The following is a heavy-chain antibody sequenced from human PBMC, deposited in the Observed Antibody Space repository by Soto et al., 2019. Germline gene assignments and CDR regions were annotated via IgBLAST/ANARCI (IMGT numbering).Heavy chain of an antibody. CDR1: GFTFSSYA. D-gene: IGHD5-18*01. CDR3: AKLSWQLWSQFDY. CDR2: ISGSVGST. J-gene: IGHJ4*02. V-gene: IGHV3-23*01. Sequence: EVQLLGSGGGLVQPGGSLRLSCAASGFTFSSYAMSWVRQAPGEGLEWVSAISGSVGSTYYADSVKGRFTISRDNSKNTLYLQMNSLRAEDTAVYYCAKLSWQLWSQFDYWGQGTLVTVSS.